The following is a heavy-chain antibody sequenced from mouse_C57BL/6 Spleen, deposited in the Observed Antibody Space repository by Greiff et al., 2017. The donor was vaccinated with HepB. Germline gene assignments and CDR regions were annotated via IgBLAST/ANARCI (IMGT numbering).Heavy chain of an antibody. J-gene: IGHJ2*01. CDR1: GYAFSSSW. D-gene: IGHD1-1*01. Sequence: VKLMESGPELVKPGASVKISCKASGYAFSSSWMNWVKQRPGKGLEWIGRIYPGDGDTNYNGKFKGKATLTADKSSSTAYMQLSSLTSEDSAVYFCARSYYGSSELGYFDYWGQGTTLTVSS. CDR3: ARSYYGSSELGYFDY. V-gene: IGHV1-82*01. CDR2: IYPGDGDT.